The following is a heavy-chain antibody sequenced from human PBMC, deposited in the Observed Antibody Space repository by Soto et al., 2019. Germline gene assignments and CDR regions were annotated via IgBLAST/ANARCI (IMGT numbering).Heavy chain of an antibody. CDR1: GGSISSYY. CDR3: ARVHVMVVAGSTFDY. D-gene: IGHD6-19*01. J-gene: IGHJ4*01. Sequence: PSETLSLTCTVSGGSISSYYWSWIRQPPGKGLEWIGCIYYSGSANYNPSLKSRVTISVDTSKNQFSLKLNSVTAADTAVYYCARVHVMVVAGSTFDYWGHGTLVTSPQ. CDR2: IYYSGSA. V-gene: IGHV4-59*01.